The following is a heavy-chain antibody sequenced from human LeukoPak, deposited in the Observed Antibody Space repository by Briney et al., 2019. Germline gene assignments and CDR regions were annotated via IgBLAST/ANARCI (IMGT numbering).Heavy chain of an antibody. V-gene: IGHV3-23*01. D-gene: IGHD2-21*02. J-gene: IGHJ4*02. CDR1: GFTFSNYA. Sequence: PGGSLRLSCAASGFTFSNYALSWVRQPPGKGLEWVAAINAAGDGTWYPDSVKGRFTISRDRSKNTVYLQMNSLRVEDTALYYCARDRDFPRDCFDSWGQGTLVTVFS. CDR2: INAAGDGT. CDR3: ARDRDFPRDCFDS.